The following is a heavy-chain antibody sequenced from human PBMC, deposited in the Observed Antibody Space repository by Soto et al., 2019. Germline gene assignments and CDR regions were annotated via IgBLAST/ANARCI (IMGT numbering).Heavy chain of an antibody. D-gene: IGHD4-17*01. CDR2: ISYDGSNK. V-gene: IGHV3-30*18. CDR3: AKSGVEGFFPLIPNDYGEVNSYYYVREA. CDR1: GFTFSSYG. Sequence: GGSLRLSCAASGFTFSSYGMHWVRQAPGKGLEWVAVISYDGSNKYYADSVKGRFTISRDNSKNTLYLQMNSLRAEDTVVYYCAKSGVEGFFPLIPNDYGEVNSYYYVREAGAKGTTVTASS. J-gene: IGHJ6*04.